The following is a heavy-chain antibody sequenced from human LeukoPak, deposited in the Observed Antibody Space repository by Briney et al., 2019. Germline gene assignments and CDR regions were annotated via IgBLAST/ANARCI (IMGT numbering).Heavy chain of an antibody. V-gene: IGHV3-23*01. CDR1: GFTFTNYA. CDR2: ISGGGGST. CDR3: ARIGYSSSCTDY. J-gene: IGHJ4*02. Sequence: GGSLRLSCAASGFTFTNYAMSWVRQAPGKGLEWVSGISGGGGSTYYADSVKGRFAISRSNARNSVYLQMNSLRAEDTAVYYCARIGYSSSCTDYWGQGTLVTVSS. D-gene: IGHD6-13*01.